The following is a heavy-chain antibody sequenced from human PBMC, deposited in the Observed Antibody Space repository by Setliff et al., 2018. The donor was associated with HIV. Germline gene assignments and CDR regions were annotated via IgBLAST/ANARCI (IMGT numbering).Heavy chain of an antibody. J-gene: IGHJ4*02. CDR1: GYSFTTYG. CDR2: ISAYDGNT. D-gene: IGHD6-13*01. CDR3: ARADSSNWYHVDY. V-gene: IGHV1-18*01. Sequence: ASVKVSCKASGYSFTTYGFSWVRQAPGQGLEWMGWISAYDGNTNYAQKLQGRVTMTTDTSTSTAYMELRSLRSDDTPVYYCARADSSNWYHVDYWGQGTLVTVSS.